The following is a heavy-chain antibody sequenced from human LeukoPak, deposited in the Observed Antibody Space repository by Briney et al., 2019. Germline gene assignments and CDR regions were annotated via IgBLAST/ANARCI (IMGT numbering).Heavy chain of an antibody. V-gene: IGHV1-2*02. D-gene: IGHD4-11*01. Sequence: ASVKVSCKASGYTFTGYYMHWVRQAPGQGLEGMGWINPNSGGTNYAQKFQSRVTMTRDTSISTAYMELSRLRSDDTAVYYCARGATVTTYHYYYMDVWGKGTTVTVSS. CDR2: INPNSGGT. J-gene: IGHJ6*03. CDR1: GYTFTGYY. CDR3: ARGATVTTYHYYYMDV.